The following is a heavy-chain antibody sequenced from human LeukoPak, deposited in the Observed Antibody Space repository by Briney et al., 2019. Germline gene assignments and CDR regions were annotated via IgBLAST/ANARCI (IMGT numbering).Heavy chain of an antibody. D-gene: IGHD3-22*01. V-gene: IGHV3-7*01. CDR1: GFMFSYYW. Sequence: GGSLRLSCAASGFMFSYYWMSWVRQAPGKGLEWVANIKQDGSEKYYVDSVKGRFSISRDNAKNSLYLQMNSLRAEDTAVYYCVRDIVIVYYDSSGYYLPWGQGTLVTVSS. J-gene: IGHJ5*02. CDR3: VRDIVIVYYDSSGYYLP. CDR2: IKQDGSEK.